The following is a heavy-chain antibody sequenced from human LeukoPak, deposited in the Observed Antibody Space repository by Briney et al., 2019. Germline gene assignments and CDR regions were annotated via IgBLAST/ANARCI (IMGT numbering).Heavy chain of an antibody. CDR1: GFTFNSYP. D-gene: IGHD3-16*01. CDR3: ARDSIRGSPDYLDY. J-gene: IGHJ4*02. CDR2: IAYDGSIK. V-gene: IGHV3-30*04. Sequence: GGSLRLSCAASGFTFNSYPMHWVRQAPGRGLEWLAVIAYDGSIKFHADSVEGRFTISRDDSQNSLYLQMNRLRPEDTAVYYCARDSIRGSPDYLDYWGQGTLVTVST.